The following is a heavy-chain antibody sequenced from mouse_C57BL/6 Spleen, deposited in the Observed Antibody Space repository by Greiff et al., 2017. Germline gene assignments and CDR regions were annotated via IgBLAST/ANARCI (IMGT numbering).Heavy chain of an antibody. CDR3: ARSITTVVATPYWYFDV. CDR1: GYTFTSYG. D-gene: IGHD1-1*01. J-gene: IGHJ1*03. Sequence: QVQLQQSGAELARPGASVKLSCKASGYTFTSYGISWVKQRTGQGLEWIGEIYPRSGNTYYNEKFKGKATLTADKSSSTAYMELRSLTSEDSAVXFCARSITTVVATPYWYFDVWGTGTTVTVSS. V-gene: IGHV1-81*01. CDR2: IYPRSGNT.